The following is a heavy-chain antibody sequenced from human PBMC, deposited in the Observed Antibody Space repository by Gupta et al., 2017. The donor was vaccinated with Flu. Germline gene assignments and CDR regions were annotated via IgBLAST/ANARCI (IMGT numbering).Heavy chain of an antibody. V-gene: IGHV3-15*01. J-gene: IGHJ3*02. CDR1: GFSFSYAY. D-gene: IGHD3-10*01. CDR3: TTDSSGGITFDI. CDR2: LKSEADGGTA. Sequence: EGQLVESGGGLVKPGGSLRLSCAASGFSFSYAYMNWVRQAPGKGLEWAGRLKSEADGGTADYAAPVKGRFAISRDDSKNTLWLQMNSLRTEDTAVYYCTTDSSGGITFDIWGQGTPVTVSA.